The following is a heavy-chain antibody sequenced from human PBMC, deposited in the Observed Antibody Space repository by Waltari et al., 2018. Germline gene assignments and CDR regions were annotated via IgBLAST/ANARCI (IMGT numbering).Heavy chain of an antibody. Sequence: QMQLVESGGGVVQPGGSLRLYCADSGFHFSGYNMYWVRQAPGKGLEWVTLISNDGSSIHYADSVKARFFISRDNSKNALYLQLNSLRTDDTAVYYCARGDYGMDVWGQGTTVTVSS. V-gene: IGHV3-30*04. J-gene: IGHJ6*02. CDR1: GFHFSGYN. CDR3: ARGDYGMDV. CDR2: ISNDGSSI.